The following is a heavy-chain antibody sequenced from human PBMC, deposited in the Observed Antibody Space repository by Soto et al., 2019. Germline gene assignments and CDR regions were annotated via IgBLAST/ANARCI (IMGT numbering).Heavy chain of an antibody. CDR3: ARTYGSNSHFDY. V-gene: IGHV3-74*01. D-gene: IGHD4-17*01. CDR2: IHSDGGTT. Sequence: PGGSLRLSCAASGFNFSSYSMNWVRQAPGKGLVWVSRIHSDGGTTTYADSVKGRFTMSRDNAKNTLYLQMNSLRAEDTAVYYCARTYGSNSHFDYWGQGTLVTVSS. CDR1: GFNFSSYS. J-gene: IGHJ4*02.